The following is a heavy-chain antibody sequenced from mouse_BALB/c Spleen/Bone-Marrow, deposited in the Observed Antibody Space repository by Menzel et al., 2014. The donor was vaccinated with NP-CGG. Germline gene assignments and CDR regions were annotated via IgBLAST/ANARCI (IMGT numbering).Heavy chain of an antibody. CDR3: ARWHYYGAY. V-gene: IGHV1-14*01. J-gene: IGHJ3*01. CDR1: GYTFTSYI. CDR2: INPYNDDT. D-gene: IGHD1-2*01. Sequence: EVQLQQSGPEPVKPGASVKMSCKASGYTFTSYIIHWVKQKPGPGLEWIGYINPYNDDTKYNERFRNRATLTSDKSSSTAYMELSSLTSDDSAVYYCARWHYYGAYWGQGTLVTVSA.